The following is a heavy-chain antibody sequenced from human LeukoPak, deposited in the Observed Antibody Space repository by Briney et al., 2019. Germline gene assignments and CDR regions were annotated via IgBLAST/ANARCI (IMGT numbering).Heavy chain of an antibody. CDR1: GGAFSSYA. D-gene: IGHD6-13*01. J-gene: IGHJ5*02. V-gene: IGHV1-69*01. Sequence: SVKVSCKASGGAFSSYAISWVRQAPGQGLEWMGGIIPIFGTANYAQKFQGRVTITADESTSTAYMELSSLRSEDTAVYYCASCIAAAYNWFDPWGQGTLVTVSS. CDR2: IIPIFGTA. CDR3: ASCIAAAYNWFDP.